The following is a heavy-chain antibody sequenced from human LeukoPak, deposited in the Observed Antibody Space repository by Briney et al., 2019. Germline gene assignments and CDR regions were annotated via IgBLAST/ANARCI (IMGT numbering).Heavy chain of an antibody. D-gene: IGHD4-23*01. Sequence: PGGSLRLSCAASGLTVSNNYINWVRQAPGKGLEWVSVMHSDDTTYHADSVKGRFTISRDNFKNTLYLQMNTLRVEDTGVYYCASDRGYGGNSGDYWGQGTLVSVSS. CDR2: MHSDDTT. CDR3: ASDRGYGGNSGDY. V-gene: IGHV3-66*01. J-gene: IGHJ4*02. CDR1: GLTVSNNY.